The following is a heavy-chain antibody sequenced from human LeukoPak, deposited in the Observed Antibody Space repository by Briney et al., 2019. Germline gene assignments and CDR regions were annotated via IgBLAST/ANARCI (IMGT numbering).Heavy chain of an antibody. J-gene: IGHJ6*03. CDR1: GFTFSSYA. V-gene: IGHV3-30*04. Sequence: GGSLRLSCAASGFTFSSYAMHWVRQAPGKGLEWVAVISYDGSNKYYADSVKGRFTISRDNSKNTLYLQMNSLRAEDTAVYYCARGAVYCSSTSCYTQNYYYYYMDVWGKGTTVTVSS. CDR3: ARGAVYCSSTSCYTQNYYYYYMDV. CDR2: ISYDGSNK. D-gene: IGHD2-2*02.